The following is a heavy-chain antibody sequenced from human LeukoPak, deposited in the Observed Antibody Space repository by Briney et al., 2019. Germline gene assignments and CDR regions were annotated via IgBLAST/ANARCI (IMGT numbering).Heavy chain of an antibody. V-gene: IGHV3-66*01. CDR2: IYSGGST. J-gene: IGHJ6*02. CDR3: ARGKDYYDSSGYYPFYYYYYGMDV. D-gene: IGHD3-22*01. CDR1: AFTFSHYG. Sequence: GGSLRLSCAASAFTFSHYGMHWVRQAPGKGLEWVSVIYSGGSTYYADSVKGRFTISRDNSKNTLYLQMNSLRAEDTAVYYCARGKDYYDSSGYYPFYYYYYGMDVWGQGTTVTVSS.